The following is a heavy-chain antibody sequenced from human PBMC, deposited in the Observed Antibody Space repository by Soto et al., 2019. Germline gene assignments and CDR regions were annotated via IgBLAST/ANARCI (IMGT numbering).Heavy chain of an antibody. V-gene: IGHV1-2*02. J-gene: IGHJ4*02. D-gene: IGHD6-13*01. CDR1: GYTFTGYY. Sequence: GASVKVSCKASGYTFTGYYMHWVRQAPGQGLEWMGWINPNSGGTNYAQKFQGRVTMTRDTSISTAYMELSRLRSDDTAVYYCARVRAAAGIGPPSLWGQGTLVTVS. CDR3: ARVRAAAGIGPPSL. CDR2: INPNSGGT.